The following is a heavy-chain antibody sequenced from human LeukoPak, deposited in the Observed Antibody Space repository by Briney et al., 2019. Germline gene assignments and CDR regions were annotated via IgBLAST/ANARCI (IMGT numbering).Heavy chain of an antibody. Sequence: GASVKVSFKASGYTFTSFHMHWVRQAPGQGLEWMGIINPSGGSTSYAQKFQGRVTMTRDMSTSTVYMELSSLRSEDTAVYYCIRGYGSGSYYNPLFDYWGQGTLVTVSS. V-gene: IGHV1-46*01. CDR1: GYTFTSFH. CDR2: INPSGGST. CDR3: IRGYGSGSYYNPLFDY. J-gene: IGHJ4*02. D-gene: IGHD3-10*01.